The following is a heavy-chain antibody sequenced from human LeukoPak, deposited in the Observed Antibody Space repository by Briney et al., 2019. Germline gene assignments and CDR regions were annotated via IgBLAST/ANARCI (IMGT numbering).Heavy chain of an antibody. D-gene: IGHD3-10*01. CDR3: ARQKSRVRGVISGFDP. CDR1: GGSISSYY. CDR2: IYYSGST. V-gene: IGHV4-59*08. J-gene: IGHJ5*02. Sequence: SETLSLTCTVSGGSISSYYWSWIRQPPGKGLEWIGYIYYSGSTNYNPSLKSRVTISVDTSKNQFSLKLSSVTAANTAVYYCARQKSRVRGVISGFDPWGQGTLVTVSS.